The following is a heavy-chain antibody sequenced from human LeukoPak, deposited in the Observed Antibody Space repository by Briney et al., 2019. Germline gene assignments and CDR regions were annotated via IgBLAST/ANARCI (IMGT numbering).Heavy chain of an antibody. Sequence: PGGSLRLSCAASGFTFSSYWMSWVRQAPGKGLEWVANIKQDGSEKYYVDSVKGRFTISRDNAKNSLYLQMNSLRAEDTAVYYCARDLDGDYGWHFDLWGRGTLVTVSS. V-gene: IGHV3-7*01. CDR3: ARDLDGDYGWHFDL. CDR2: IKQDGSEK. D-gene: IGHD4-17*01. J-gene: IGHJ2*01. CDR1: GFTFSSYW.